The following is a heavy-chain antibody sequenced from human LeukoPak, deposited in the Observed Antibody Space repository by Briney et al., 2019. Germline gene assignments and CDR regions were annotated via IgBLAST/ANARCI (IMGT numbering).Heavy chain of an antibody. D-gene: IGHD4-17*01. CDR1: GFTFSSYA. J-gene: IGHJ4*02. Sequence: GGSLRLSCAASGFTFSSYAMSWVRQAPGKGLEWVSAISGSGGSTYYADSVRGRFTISRDNSKNTLYLQMNSLRAEDAAVYYCAKGMTTVTTRGSFDCWGQGTLVTVSS. CDR2: ISGSGGST. V-gene: IGHV3-23*01. CDR3: AKGMTTVTTRGSFDC.